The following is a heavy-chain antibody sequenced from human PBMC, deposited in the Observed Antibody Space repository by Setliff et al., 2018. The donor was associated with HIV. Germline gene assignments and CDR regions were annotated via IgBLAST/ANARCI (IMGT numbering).Heavy chain of an antibody. V-gene: IGHV1-18*01. CDR3: ARAAGYQLLG. J-gene: IGHJ4*02. CDR1: GYIFTNYG. D-gene: IGHD1-1*01. CDR2: INAHNGNI. Sequence: ASVKVSCKTSGYIFTNYGISWVRQTPRQGLEWMGWINAHNGNIKYAQKFQGRVTVTTDTSTSTGYRELKSLTSDDTAVYYCARAAGYQLLGWGQGTLVTVSS.